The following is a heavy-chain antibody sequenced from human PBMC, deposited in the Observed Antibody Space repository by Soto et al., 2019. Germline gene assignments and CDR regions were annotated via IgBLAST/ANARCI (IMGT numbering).Heavy chain of an antibody. Sequence: PSVTMSVTCAVSGRYISSGVYSWSWIRQPPGKGLEWIGYIYHSGSTYYNPSLKNRVTISVDRSKNQFSLKLSSVTAADAAVCYCANVPDLWGQGTLVTVSS. D-gene: IGHD6-6*01. CDR3: ANVPDL. CDR1: GRYISSGVYS. CDR2: IYHSGST. V-gene: IGHV4-30-2*01. J-gene: IGHJ5*02.